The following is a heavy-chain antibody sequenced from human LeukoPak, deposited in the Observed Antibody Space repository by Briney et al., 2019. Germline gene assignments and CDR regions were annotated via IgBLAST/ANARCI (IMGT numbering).Heavy chain of an antibody. Sequence: SETLPLICTVSGGSMNNYYWSWIRQPPGKGLEWIGYIYYSGNTNYNPPLSSRVTISIDTSKNQFSLKLNSMTAADSAVYYCARPREQWLGNDAFDIWGQGTMVTVSS. CDR1: GGSMNNYY. CDR3: ARPREQWLGNDAFDI. V-gene: IGHV4-59*08. CDR2: IYYSGNT. J-gene: IGHJ3*02. D-gene: IGHD6-19*01.